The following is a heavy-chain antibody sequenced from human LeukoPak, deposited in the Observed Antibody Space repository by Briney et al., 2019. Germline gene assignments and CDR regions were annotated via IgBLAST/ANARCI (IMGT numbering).Heavy chain of an antibody. Sequence: GGSLRLPCAASGFTFSNSAMSWVRQAPGKGLEWVSTLSGSGITTYYADSVKGRFTISRDNSKNTLYLQMNSLRAEDTAVYYCAKGIYSSGWSYFDYWGHGTLDTVSS. CDR3: AKGIYSSGWSYFDY. CDR2: LSGSGITT. D-gene: IGHD6-19*01. CDR1: GFTFSNSA. V-gene: IGHV3-23*01. J-gene: IGHJ4*01.